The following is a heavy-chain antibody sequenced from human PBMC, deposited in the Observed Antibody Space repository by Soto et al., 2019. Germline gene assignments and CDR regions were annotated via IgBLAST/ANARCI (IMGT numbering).Heavy chain of an antibody. V-gene: IGHV3-33*06. Sequence: GGSLRLSCAASGFTFSSYGMHWVRQAPGKGLEWVAVIWYDGSNKYYADSVKGRFTISRDNSKNTLYLQMNSLRAEDTAVYYCAKGGITMVRGAFYWGQGTLVTVSS. CDR2: IWYDGSNK. CDR3: AKGGITMVRGAFY. D-gene: IGHD3-10*01. CDR1: GFTFSSYG. J-gene: IGHJ4*02.